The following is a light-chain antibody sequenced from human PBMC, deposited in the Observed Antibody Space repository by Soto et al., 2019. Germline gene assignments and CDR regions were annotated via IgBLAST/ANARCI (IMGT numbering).Light chain of an antibody. Sequence: DIQLTQSPSFLSASLGDRVTITCRASQGIGFYLAWYQQKPGIAPKLLIYAASTLQSGVPSRFSGSGSETEFTLTITSLQPEDFATYYFQHLRNYPLTFGQGTRLELK. V-gene: IGKV1-9*01. CDR3: QHLRNYPLT. CDR2: AAS. CDR1: QGIGFY. J-gene: IGKJ5*01.